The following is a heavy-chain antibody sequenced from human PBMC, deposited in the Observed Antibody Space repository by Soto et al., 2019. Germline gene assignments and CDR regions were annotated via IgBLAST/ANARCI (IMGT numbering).Heavy chain of an antibody. CDR2: IHYSGST. V-gene: IGHV4-30-4*01. J-gene: IGHJ4*02. Sequence: QVQLQESGPGLVKPSQTLSLTCTVSCCSISSGDYYCSWIRQHPGKVLEWIGYIHYSGSTYYNPSLKSRVTISVDTYKNQFSLKLSSVTAADTAVYYCARKGGYGGNSPFDYWGQGTLVTVSS. CDR3: ARKGGYGGNSPFDY. D-gene: IGHD4-17*01. CDR1: CCSISSGDYY.